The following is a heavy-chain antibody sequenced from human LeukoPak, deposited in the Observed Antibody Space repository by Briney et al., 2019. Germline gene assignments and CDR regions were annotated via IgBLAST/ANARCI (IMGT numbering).Heavy chain of an antibody. Sequence: SVKVPCKASGGTFSSYAISWVRQAPGQGLEWMGRIIPILGIANYAQKFQGRVTITADKSTSTAYMELSSLRSEDTAVYYCARETDGHWVFDIWGQGTMVTVSS. CDR3: ARETDGHWVFDI. CDR1: GGTFSSYA. CDR2: IIPILGIA. D-gene: IGHD5-24*01. J-gene: IGHJ3*02. V-gene: IGHV1-69*04.